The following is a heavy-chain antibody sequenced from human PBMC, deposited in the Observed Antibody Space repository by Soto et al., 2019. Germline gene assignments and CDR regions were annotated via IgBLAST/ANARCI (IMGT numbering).Heavy chain of an antibody. J-gene: IGHJ4*02. CDR2: ISDNGGRT. D-gene: IGHD6-19*01. V-gene: IGHV3-23*01. CDR3: ARDLHTTIPVAIAF. CDR1: GFTFSTYA. Sequence: EVQLLESGGGLVQPGGSLRLSCAASGFTFSTYAMTWVRQAPGKGLESVSGISDNGGRTYYADSVKGRFTISRDNSKNTLYLQMNSLRAEDTAIYYCARDLHTTIPVAIAFRGQGTLVTVSS.